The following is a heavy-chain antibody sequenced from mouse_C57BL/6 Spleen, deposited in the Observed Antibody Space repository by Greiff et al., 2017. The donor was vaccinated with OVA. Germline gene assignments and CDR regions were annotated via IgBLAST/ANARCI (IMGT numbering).Heavy chain of an antibody. CDR2: INPSTGGT. CDR1: GYSFTGYY. V-gene: IGHV1-42*01. D-gene: IGHD1-1*01. CDR3: ARRGTVVATPVDV. Sequence: VQLQQSGPELVKPGASVKISCKASGYSFTGYYMNWVKQSPEKSLEWIGEINPSTGGTTYNQKFKAKATLTVDKSSSTAYMQLKSLTSEDSAVYYCARRGTVVATPVDVWGTGTTVTVSS. J-gene: IGHJ1*03.